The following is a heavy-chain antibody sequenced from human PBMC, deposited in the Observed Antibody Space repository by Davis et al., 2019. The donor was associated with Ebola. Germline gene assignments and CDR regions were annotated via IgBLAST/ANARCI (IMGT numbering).Heavy chain of an antibody. CDR1: GYTFTSYG. CDR2: ISAYNGNT. J-gene: IGHJ6*02. Sequence: AASVKVSCKASGYTFTSYGISWVRQAPGQGLEWMGWISAYNGNTNYAQKLQGRVTMTTDTSTSTAYMELRSLRSDDTAVYYCAREQQLTPGTYYYYYGMDVWGQGTTVTVSS. CDR3: AREQQLTPGTYYYYYGMDV. D-gene: IGHD6-13*01. V-gene: IGHV1-18*01.